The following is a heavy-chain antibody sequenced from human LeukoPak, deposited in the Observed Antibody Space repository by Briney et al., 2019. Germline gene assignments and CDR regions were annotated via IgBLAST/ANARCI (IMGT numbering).Heavy chain of an antibody. CDR3: ARTTTPHYYGSGSYALGY. V-gene: IGHV3-30-3*01. CDR1: GFTFSTYA. J-gene: IGHJ4*02. CDR2: ISYDGSNK. D-gene: IGHD3-10*01. Sequence: GGSLRLSCAASGFTFSTYAMHWVRQGPGKGVEWVAVISYDGSNKYYADSVKGRFTISRDNSKNTLYLQMSSLSAEDTAVYYCARTTTPHYYGSGSYALGYWGQGTLVTVPS.